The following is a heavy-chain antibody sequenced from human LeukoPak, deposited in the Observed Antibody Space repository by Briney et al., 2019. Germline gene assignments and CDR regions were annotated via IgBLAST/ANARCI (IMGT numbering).Heavy chain of an antibody. D-gene: IGHD2-2*01. CDR2: IYYSGST. J-gene: IGHJ4*02. CDR3: ARLGPILSSTSLYFDY. Sequence: PSETLSLTRTVSGDSISSSSYYWSWIRQPPGKGLEWIGYIYYSGSTNYNPSLKSRVTISVDTSKNQFSLKLSSVTAADTAVYYCARLGPILSSTSLYFDYWGQGTLVTVSS. CDR1: GDSISSSSYY. V-gene: IGHV4-61*05.